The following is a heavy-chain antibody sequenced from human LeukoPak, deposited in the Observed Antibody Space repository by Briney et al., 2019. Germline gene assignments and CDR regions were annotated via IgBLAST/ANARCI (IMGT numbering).Heavy chain of an antibody. Sequence: GGSLRLSCAASGFTFTSYAMNWVRQAPGKGLEWVSYIGSSGSTIYYADSVKGRFTISRDNAKNSLYLQMNSLRAEDTAVYYCARDRYVGATTAGDSDSWGQETLVTVSS. CDR1: GFTFTSYA. CDR3: ARDRYVGATTAGDSDS. CDR2: IGSSGSTI. J-gene: IGHJ4*02. D-gene: IGHD1-26*01. V-gene: IGHV3-48*04.